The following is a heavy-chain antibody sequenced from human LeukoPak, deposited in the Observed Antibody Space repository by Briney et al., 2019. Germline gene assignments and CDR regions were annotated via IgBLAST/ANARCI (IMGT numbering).Heavy chain of an antibody. Sequence: GGSLRLSCAASGFTVRSNYMGWVRQAPGKGLEWVSEIYSDGTTYYAASVKGRFGISRDNSKNTVDLQMNSLRAEDTAVYYCARDPPTYCGGDCYPEYYFDHWGQGTLVTVSS. J-gene: IGHJ4*02. D-gene: IGHD2-21*02. CDR2: IYSDGTT. CDR1: GFTVRSNY. CDR3: ARDPPTYCGGDCYPEYYFDH. V-gene: IGHV3-53*01.